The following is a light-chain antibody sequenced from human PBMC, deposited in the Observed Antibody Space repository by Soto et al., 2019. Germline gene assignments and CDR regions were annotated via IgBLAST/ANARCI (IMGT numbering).Light chain of an antibody. CDR1: QTISHS. J-gene: IGKJ5*01. Sequence: DIQMTQSPSSLSASVGDTVTLTCRASQTISHSLHWYQQRPGKAPNLLIYSSSSLQSGAPPRFSGSGSGTEFTLTINSLQPEDFATYYCQQTDSIPITFGQGTRLEIK. V-gene: IGKV1-39*01. CDR2: SSS. CDR3: QQTDSIPIT.